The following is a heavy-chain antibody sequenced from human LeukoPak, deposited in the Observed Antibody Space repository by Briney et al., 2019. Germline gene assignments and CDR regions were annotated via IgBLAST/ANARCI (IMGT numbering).Heavy chain of an antibody. CDR3: AREQSGTRGWYTVDY. CDR1: GFTFSTYA. CDR2: IRPDGDRT. D-gene: IGHD6-19*01. J-gene: IGHJ4*02. Sequence: GGSLRLSCAASGFTFSTYAITWVRQGPGKGLELVSAIRPDGDRTYYANSVRGRFTISRDNSKDTVYLQINGLRVEDTAVYYCAREQSGTRGWYTVDYWGQGTLVTVSS. V-gene: IGHV3-23*01.